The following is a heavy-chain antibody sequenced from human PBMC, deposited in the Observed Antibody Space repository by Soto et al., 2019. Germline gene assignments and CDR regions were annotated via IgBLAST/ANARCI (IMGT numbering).Heavy chain of an antibody. D-gene: IGHD6-13*01. CDR1: GFTFSNYA. J-gene: IGHJ4*02. V-gene: IGHV3-30*18. CDR2: IASDGKDK. Sequence: GGSLRLSCAASGFTFSNYAIHWVRQAPGKGLEWVAVIASDGKDKRYADSVKGRFTISRDNSKNTVYLQMNSLRTEDTAVYYCAKDGAIAAADYFFDDWGQGSLVTVSS. CDR3: AKDGAIAAADYFFDD.